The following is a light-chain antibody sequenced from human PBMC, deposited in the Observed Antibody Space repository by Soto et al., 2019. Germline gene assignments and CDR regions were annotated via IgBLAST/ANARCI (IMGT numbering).Light chain of an antibody. Sequence: QSALTQPASVSGSPGQSITISCTGTSSDVGGYDYVSWYQQHPGKAPKLLIYEVTNRPSGVSNRFSGSKSGDTASLTISGLQPEDEADYYCSSYTSSSTPYVFGTGTKLTV. CDR3: SSYTSSSTPYV. J-gene: IGLJ1*01. CDR1: SSDVGGYDY. V-gene: IGLV2-14*01. CDR2: EVT.